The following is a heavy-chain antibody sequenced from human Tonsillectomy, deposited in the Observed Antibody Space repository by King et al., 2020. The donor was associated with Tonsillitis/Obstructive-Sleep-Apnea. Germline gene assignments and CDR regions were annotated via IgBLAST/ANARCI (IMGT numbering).Heavy chain of an antibody. CDR3: ASLVCGANPDSPDCYY. Sequence: VQLVESGAEVKKPGESLRISCKGSGYSFTSYWISWVRQMPGQGLEWMGRIDPSDSYTNYSPSFQGHVTISADKSISTAYLQWSSLKASDTAMYYCASLVCGANPDSPDCYYWGQGTLGTVSS. D-gene: IGHD4/OR15-4a*01. J-gene: IGHJ4*02. V-gene: IGHV5-10-1*03. CDR2: IDPSDSYT. CDR1: GYSFTSYW.